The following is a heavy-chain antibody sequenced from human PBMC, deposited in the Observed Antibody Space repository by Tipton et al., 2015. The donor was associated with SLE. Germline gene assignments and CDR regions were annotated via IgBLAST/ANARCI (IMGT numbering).Heavy chain of an antibody. CDR3: ARDASAEPYDF. CDR1: GFTFNNYW. J-gene: IGHJ4*02. D-gene: IGHD3-10*01. CDR2: IKEDGSEK. V-gene: IGHV3-7*01. Sequence: SLRLSCAASGFTFNNYWMSWVRQAPGMGLEWVANIKEDGSEKYYVDSVKGRFTISRDNTKNTLYLQMNSLRAEDTAVYYCARDASAEPYDFWGQGTLVTVSS.